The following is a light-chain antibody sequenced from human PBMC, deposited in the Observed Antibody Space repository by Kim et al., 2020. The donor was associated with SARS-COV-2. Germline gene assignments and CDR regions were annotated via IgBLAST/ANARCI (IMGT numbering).Light chain of an antibody. CDR1: QSVVSGY. CDR2: GGS. CDR3: QQYAISPRA. Sequence: PVERATLSCRASQSVVSGYLAWYQQRPGQAPRLLIYGGSRRATGIPDRFTGAASGTDFTLTISRLEPEDFAVYYCQQYAISPRAFGQGTKVDIK. V-gene: IGKV3-20*01. J-gene: IGKJ1*01.